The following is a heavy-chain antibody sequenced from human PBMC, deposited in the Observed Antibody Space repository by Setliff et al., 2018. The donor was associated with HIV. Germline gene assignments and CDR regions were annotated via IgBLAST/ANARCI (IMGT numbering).Heavy chain of an antibody. CDR2: INQDGSEK. J-gene: IGHJ4*02. V-gene: IGHV3-7*01. CDR3: ARWGDTPTFYNFWSGYYFDY. CDR1: GFTFGDFA. D-gene: IGHD3-3*01. Sequence: RLSCTASGFTFGDFAMSWVRQAPGKGLEWVANINQDGSEKYYLVSVKGRFTIYRDNAKTSLYLQINSLRAEDTAVYFCARWGDTPTFYNFWSGYYFDYWGQGALVTVS.